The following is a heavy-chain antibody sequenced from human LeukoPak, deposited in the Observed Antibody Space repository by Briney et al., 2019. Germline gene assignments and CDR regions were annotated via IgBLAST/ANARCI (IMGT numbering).Heavy chain of an antibody. CDR3: ARRAGAYSHPYDY. Sequence: GGSLRLSCAASGFTVSSNYMSWVRQAPGKGLEWVSVIYSGGSTYYADSVKGRFTISRDNSKNTLYLQMNGLRAEDTAVYYCARRAGAYSHPYDYWGQGTLVTVSS. CDR1: GFTVSSNY. V-gene: IGHV3-53*01. D-gene: IGHD4/OR15-4a*01. CDR2: IYSGGST. J-gene: IGHJ4*02.